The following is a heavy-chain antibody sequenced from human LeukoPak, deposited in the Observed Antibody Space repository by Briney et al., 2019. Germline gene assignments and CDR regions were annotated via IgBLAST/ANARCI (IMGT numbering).Heavy chain of an antibody. Sequence: GGSLRLSCAASGFTFSSYAMSWVRQAPGKGLEWVSAISGSGGSTYYADSVKGRFTISRDNSKNTLYLQMNSLRVEDTAVYYCAISSPRRYGMDVWGQGTTVTVSS. V-gene: IGHV3-23*01. CDR1: GFTFSSYA. CDR3: AISSPRRYGMDV. CDR2: ISGSGGST. J-gene: IGHJ6*02.